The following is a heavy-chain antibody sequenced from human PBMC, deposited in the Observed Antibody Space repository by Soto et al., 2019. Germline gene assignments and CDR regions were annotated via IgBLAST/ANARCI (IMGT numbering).Heavy chain of an antibody. CDR2: IYSGGST. D-gene: IGHD1-1*01. CDR3: ATQGGNWNDGQPNDAFDI. J-gene: IGHJ3*02. CDR1: GFTVSSNY. V-gene: IGHV3-53*04. Sequence: EVQLVESGGGLVQPGGSLRLSCAASGFTVSSNYMSWVRQAPGKGREWVSVIYSGGSTYYADSVKGRCTISRHNSKNTLYLQMNSLRAEDTAVYYCATQGGNWNDGQPNDAFDIWGQGTMVTVSS.